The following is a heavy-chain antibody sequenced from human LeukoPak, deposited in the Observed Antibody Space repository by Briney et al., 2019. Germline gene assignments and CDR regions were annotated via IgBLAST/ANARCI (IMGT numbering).Heavy chain of an antibody. V-gene: IGHV1-46*01. CDR1: GYTFTSFY. CDR2: INPRGGST. D-gene: IGHD3-10*01. J-gene: IGHJ4*02. Sequence: ASVKDSCKASGYTFTSFYMHWVRQAPGQGLEWMGIINPRGGSTSSAQKFQGRVTLTRDTSTSTVYMELSSLRSEDTAVYYCARDYHGSGSLTTFDFWGQGTLVTVSS. CDR3: ARDYHGSGSLTTFDF.